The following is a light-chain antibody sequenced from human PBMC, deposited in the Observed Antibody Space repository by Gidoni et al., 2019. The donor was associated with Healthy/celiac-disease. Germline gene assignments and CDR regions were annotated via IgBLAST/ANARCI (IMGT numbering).Light chain of an antibody. Sequence: QSVSTQPPSVSAAPGPKVTISFSGSSSNIGNDYVSWYQQLPGTAPKLLSYENNKRPSGIPDRFSGSKSGTSATLGITVLQTGDEADYYCGTWDNSLSAGVFGGGTKLTVL. CDR1: SSNIGNDY. V-gene: IGLV1-51*02. CDR3: GTWDNSLSAGV. J-gene: IGLJ2*01. CDR2: ENN.